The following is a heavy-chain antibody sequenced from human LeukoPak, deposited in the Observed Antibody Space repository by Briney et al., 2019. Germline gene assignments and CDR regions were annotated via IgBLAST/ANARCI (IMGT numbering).Heavy chain of an antibody. V-gene: IGHV3-23*01. CDR3: AKDWSGYDYVWGSYLNYFDY. J-gene: IGHJ4*02. CDR2: ISGSGGST. D-gene: IGHD3-16*02. CDR1: GFTFSSYA. Sequence: GGSLRLSCAASGFTFSSYAMSWVRQAPGKGLEWVSAISGSGGSTYYADSVKGRFTISRDNSKNTLYLQTNSLRAEDTAVYYCAKDWSGYDYVWGSYLNYFDYWGQGTLVTVSS.